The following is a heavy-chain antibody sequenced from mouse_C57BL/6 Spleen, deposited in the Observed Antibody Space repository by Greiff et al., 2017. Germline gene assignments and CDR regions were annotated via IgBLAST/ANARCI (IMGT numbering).Heavy chain of an antibody. CDR3: ARDGGGWYFDV. CDR1: GFTFSSYA. CDR2: ISDGGSYT. J-gene: IGHJ1*03. V-gene: IGHV5-4*01. Sequence: EVKLVESGGGLVKPGGSLKLSCAASGFTFSSYAMSWVRQTPEKRLEWVATISDGGSYTYYPDNVKGRFTISRDNAKNNLYLQMSHLKSEDTAMYYCARDGGGWYFDVWGTGTTVTVSS.